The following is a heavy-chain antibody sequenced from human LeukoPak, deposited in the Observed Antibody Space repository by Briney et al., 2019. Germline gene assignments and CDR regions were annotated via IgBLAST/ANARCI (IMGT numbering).Heavy chain of an antibody. D-gene: IGHD2-2*01. CDR1: GYTFTGYY. V-gene: IGHV1-2*02. CDR3: ARGYQLPYYYYYYYMDV. Sequence: GASVKVSCKASGYTFTGYYMHWVRRAPGQGLEWMGWINPNSGGTNYAQKFQGRVTMTRDTSISTAYMELSRLRSDDTAVYYCARGYQLPYYYYYYYMDVWGKGTTVTVSS. J-gene: IGHJ6*03. CDR2: INPNSGGT.